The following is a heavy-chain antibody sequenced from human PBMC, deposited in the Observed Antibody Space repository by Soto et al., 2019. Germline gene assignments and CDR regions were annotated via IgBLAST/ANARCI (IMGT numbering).Heavy chain of an antibody. D-gene: IGHD2-15*01. CDR2: IWYDGSNK. CDR3: ATYCSGGSCYSGYYYYGMDV. Sequence: QVQLVESGGGVVQPGRSLRLSCAASGFTFSSYGMHWVRQAPGKGLEWVAVIWYDGSNKYYADSVKGRLTISRDNSKNTLYLQMNSLRAEDTAVYYCATYCSGGSCYSGYYYYGMDVWGQGTTVTVSS. CDR1: GFTFSSYG. V-gene: IGHV3-33*01. J-gene: IGHJ6*02.